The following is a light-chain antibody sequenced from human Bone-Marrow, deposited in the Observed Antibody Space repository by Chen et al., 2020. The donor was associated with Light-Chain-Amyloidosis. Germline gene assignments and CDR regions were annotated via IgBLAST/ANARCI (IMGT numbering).Light chain of an antibody. CDR2: GSS. CDR3: QQYGTSPLT. CDR1: QTISSNY. V-gene: IGKV3-20*01. J-gene: IGKJ4*01. Sequence: EIVSTQSPGTLSLSPGEGANLSCRASQTISSNYLTWYQQKFGQAPRLIIYGSSSRATGIPDRFTGSGSGTDFTLTINRLEPEEFTMYYCQQYGTSPLTFGGGTKVEIK.